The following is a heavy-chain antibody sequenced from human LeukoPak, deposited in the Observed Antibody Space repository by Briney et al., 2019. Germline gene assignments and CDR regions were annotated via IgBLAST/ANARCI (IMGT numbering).Heavy chain of an antibody. CDR2: INQDGGEI. CDR3: ARDGFLEWLTEASFDY. J-gene: IGHJ4*02. CDR1: GFTFSSSW. V-gene: IGHV3-7*01. D-gene: IGHD3-3*01. Sequence: GGSLRLSCAASGFTFSSSWMTWVRQAPGKGLEWVASINQDGGEIHYVDSVKGRFTISRDNSKNTLYLQMNSLRAEDTAVYYCARDGFLEWLTEASFDYWGQGTLVTVSS.